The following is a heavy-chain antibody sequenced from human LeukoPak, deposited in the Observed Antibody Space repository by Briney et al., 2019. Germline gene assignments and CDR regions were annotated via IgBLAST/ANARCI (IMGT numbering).Heavy chain of an antibody. D-gene: IGHD5-12*01. CDR1: GYSFTTYW. CDR2: IYPSDSDT. J-gene: IGHJ6*03. V-gene: IGHV5-51*01. CDR3: ARHRYSDYGYYYYMDV. Sequence: GESLKISCKGSGYSFTTYWIGWVRQMPGKGLEWMGIIYPSDSDTRYSPSFQGQVTISADKSISTAYLQWSSLKASDTAMYYCARHRYSDYGYYYYMDVWGKGTTVTVSS.